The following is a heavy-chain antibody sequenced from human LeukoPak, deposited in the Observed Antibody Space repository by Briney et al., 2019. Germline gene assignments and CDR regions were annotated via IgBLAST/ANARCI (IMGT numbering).Heavy chain of an antibody. CDR1: GGSFSDYY. V-gene: IGHV4-34*01. CDR3: ARGPRIVPADDGYYYMDV. J-gene: IGHJ6*03. CDR2: ITHSGRT. Sequence: SETLSLTCAVYGGSFSDYYWTWIRQPPGKGLEWIGEITHSGRTNYNPSLKSRVSISVDRSNNQFSLNLRYVTAADTAVYYCARGPRIVPADDGYYYMDVWGKGTTVTVS. D-gene: IGHD2-2*01.